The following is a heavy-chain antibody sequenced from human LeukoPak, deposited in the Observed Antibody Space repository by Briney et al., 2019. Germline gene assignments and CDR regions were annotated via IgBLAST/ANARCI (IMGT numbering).Heavy chain of an antibody. J-gene: IGHJ6*03. CDR2: IKSKGSGETT. CDR1: GFKFTDAW. Sequence: PGGSLRLSCATSGFKFTDAWMTWVRQAPGKGLEWIGRIKSKGSGETTEYAAPVRGRFTISRNDPQNTVFLQMNSLRTEDTAVYFCTWVNADKGFSYFFMDVWGKGTTVIVSS. D-gene: IGHD2-21*01. CDR3: TWVNADKGFSYFFMDV. V-gene: IGHV3-15*01.